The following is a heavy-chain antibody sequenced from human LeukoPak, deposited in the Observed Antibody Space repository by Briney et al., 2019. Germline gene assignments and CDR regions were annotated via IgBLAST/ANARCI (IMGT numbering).Heavy chain of an antibody. Sequence: GGFLRLSCAGSGLTFINYWMTWVRQVPGKGLEWVANINRDGSGKYYLPSVRGRFTISKDDAKDSLYLQMDSLRPEDTAIYYCARVEYTGNGNLYWGQGALVTVSS. CDR1: GLTFINYW. D-gene: IGHD2-8*02. CDR2: INRDGSGK. V-gene: IGHV3-7*01. CDR3: ARVEYTGNGNLY. J-gene: IGHJ4*02.